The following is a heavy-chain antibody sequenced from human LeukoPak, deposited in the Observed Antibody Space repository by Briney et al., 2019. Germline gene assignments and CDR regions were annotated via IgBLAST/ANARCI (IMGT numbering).Heavy chain of an antibody. CDR3: ARGTGFWSGYLGYYYGMDV. J-gene: IGHJ6*02. Sequence: PSETLSLTCAVYGGSFSGYYWSWIRQPPGKGLEWIGEINHSGSTNYNPSLKSRVTKSVDTSKNQFSLKLSSVTAADTAVYYCARGTGFWSGYLGYYYGMDVWGQGTTVTVSS. CDR1: GGSFSGYY. D-gene: IGHD3-3*01. V-gene: IGHV4-34*01. CDR2: INHSGST.